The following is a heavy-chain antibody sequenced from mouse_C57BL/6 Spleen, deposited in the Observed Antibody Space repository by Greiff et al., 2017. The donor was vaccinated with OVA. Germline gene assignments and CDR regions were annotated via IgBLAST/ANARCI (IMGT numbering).Heavy chain of an antibody. D-gene: IGHD1-1*01. J-gene: IGHJ1*03. Sequence: QVQLQQPGAELVKPGASVKMSCKASGYTFTSYWITWVKQRPGQGFEWIGDIYPGSGSTNYNEKFKSKATLTVDTSSSTAYMQLSSLTSEDSAVYYCARDLTTVVATEVWYFDVWGTGTTVTVSS. CDR1: GYTFTSYW. CDR3: ARDLTTVVATEVWYFDV. CDR2: IYPGSGST. V-gene: IGHV1-55*01.